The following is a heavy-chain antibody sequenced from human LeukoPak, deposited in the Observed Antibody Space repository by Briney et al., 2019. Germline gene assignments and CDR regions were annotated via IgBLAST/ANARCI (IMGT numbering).Heavy chain of an antibody. CDR1: GGSISSSSYY. D-gene: IGHD6-19*01. V-gene: IGHV4-39*01. CDR2: IYYSGST. Sequence: SETLSLTCTVSGGSISSSSYYWGWIRQPPGKGLEWIGSIYYSGSTYYNPSLKSRATISVDTSKNQFSLKLSSVTAADTAVYYCARHSGYSSGWYSRMANFDYWGQGTLVTVSS. J-gene: IGHJ4*02. CDR3: ARHSGYSSGWYSRMANFDY.